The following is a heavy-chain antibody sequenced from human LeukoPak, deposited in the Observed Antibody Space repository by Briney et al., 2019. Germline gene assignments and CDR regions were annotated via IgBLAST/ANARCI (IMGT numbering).Heavy chain of an antibody. CDR1: GFTFSTYG. Sequence: GGSLRLSSAASGFTFSTYGMHWVRQAPGKGLEWVAVISYDASNKNYADSVKGRFTISRDYSKNTVYLQMNSLRAEDTAVYFCAKGVGGYTIGYYFDYWGQGTLVTVSS. J-gene: IGHJ4*02. CDR2: ISYDASNK. V-gene: IGHV3-30*18. CDR3: AKGVGGYTIGYYFDY. D-gene: IGHD5-18*01.